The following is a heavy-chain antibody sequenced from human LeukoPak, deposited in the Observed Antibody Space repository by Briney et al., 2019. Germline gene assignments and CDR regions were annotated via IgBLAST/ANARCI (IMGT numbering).Heavy chain of an antibody. CDR1: GFTFSSYA. V-gene: IGHV3-23*01. Sequence: GGSLRLSCAASGFTFSSYAMSWVRQAPGKGLEWVSAISGSGGSTYYADSVKGRFTISRDNAKNSVYLQMNSLRAEDTAVYYCARFIENWDYGDWGHPYALDVWGQGTTVTVSS. CDR3: ARFIENWDYGDWGHPYALDV. J-gene: IGHJ6*02. CDR2: ISGSGGST. D-gene: IGHD4-17*01.